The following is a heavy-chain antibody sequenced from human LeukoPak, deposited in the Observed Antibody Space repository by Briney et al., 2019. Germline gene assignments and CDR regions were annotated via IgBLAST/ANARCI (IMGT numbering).Heavy chain of an antibody. CDR2: ISWNSGSI. CDR1: GFTFDDYA. J-gene: IGHJ4*02. D-gene: IGHD6-19*01. Sequence: GGSLRLSCAASGFTFDDYAMHWVRQAPGKGLEWVSGISWNSGSIGYTDSVKGRFTISRDNAKNSLYLQMNSLRAEDTALYYCAKDFGGWCRRGVFDYWGQGTLVTVSS. CDR3: AKDFGGWCRRGVFDY. V-gene: IGHV3-9*01.